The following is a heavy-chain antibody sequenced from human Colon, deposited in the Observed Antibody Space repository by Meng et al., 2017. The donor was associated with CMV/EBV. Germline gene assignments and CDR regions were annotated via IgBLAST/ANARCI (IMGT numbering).Heavy chain of an antibody. V-gene: IGHV1-18*01. Sequence: EGIRWVRQAPGQGLEWMGWISAYNGNTNYAQKLQGRVTMTTDTSTSTAYMELRSLRYDDTAVYYCARTRGYCSSTSCYTTEYFQHWGQGTLVTVPS. D-gene: IGHD2-2*02. CDR2: ISAYNGNT. J-gene: IGHJ1*01. CDR1: EG. CDR3: ARTRGYCSSTSCYTTEYFQH.